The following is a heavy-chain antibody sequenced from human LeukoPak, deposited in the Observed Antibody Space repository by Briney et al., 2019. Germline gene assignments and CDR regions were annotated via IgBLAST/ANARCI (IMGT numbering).Heavy chain of an antibody. D-gene: IGHD6-13*01. CDR1: GFTFSSYA. J-gene: IGHJ4*02. V-gene: IGHV3-23*01. CDR2: ISGSGGST. Sequence: GGSLRLSCAASGFTFSSYAMSWVRQAPGKGLEWVSAISGSGGSTYYADSVKGRFTISRDNSKNTLYLQMNSLRAEDTAVYYCATDGSSSWYVSRPYFDYWGQGTLVAVSS. CDR3: ATDGSSSWYVSRPYFDY.